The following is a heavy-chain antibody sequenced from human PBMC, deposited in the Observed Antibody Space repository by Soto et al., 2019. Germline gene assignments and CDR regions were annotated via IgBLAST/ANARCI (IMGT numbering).Heavy chain of an antibody. CDR2: LSYDGSTE. D-gene: IGHD3-10*01. CDR1: GFSFSSYA. Sequence: GGSLRLSCAASGFSFSSYAMHWVRQSPGEGLEWVAVLSYDGSTEDYADSVKGRFTISRDNSKNTLYLQMNSLRGDDTAVYFCASGMIRGFIYHGMAVWGQGTTVTVSS. CDR3: ASGMIRGFIYHGMAV. V-gene: IGHV3-30-3*01. J-gene: IGHJ6*02.